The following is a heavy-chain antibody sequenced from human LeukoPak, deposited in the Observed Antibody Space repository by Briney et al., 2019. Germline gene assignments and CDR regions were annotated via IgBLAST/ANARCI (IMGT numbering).Heavy chain of an antibody. Sequence: GGSLRLSCAASGFTFIDYDMHWVRHVIGRGLEWVSAICIRGDTHYSGSVKGRFTISRENAESSLYLQMNSLRAEDTAVYYCARGGIQVSGIDEFDYWGQGTLVTVSS. CDR1: GFTFIDYD. CDR3: ARGGIQVSGIDEFDY. J-gene: IGHJ4*02. V-gene: IGHV3-13*01. D-gene: IGHD6-19*01. CDR2: ICIRGDT.